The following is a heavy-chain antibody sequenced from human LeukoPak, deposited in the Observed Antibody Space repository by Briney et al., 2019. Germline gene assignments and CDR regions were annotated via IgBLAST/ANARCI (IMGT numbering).Heavy chain of an antibody. CDR1: GFTFSSSA. J-gene: IGHJ4*02. CDR3: ARGPSKGYSSSWYLGH. CDR2: ISNNGGYT. D-gene: IGHD6-13*01. Sequence: QPGGSLRLSCAASGFTFSSSAMSWVRQAPGKGLEWVSAISNNGGYTYYADSVQGRFTISRDNSKNTLYMEVNSLRAEDTAVYSCARGPSKGYSSSWYLGHWGQGTLATVSS. V-gene: IGHV3-23*01.